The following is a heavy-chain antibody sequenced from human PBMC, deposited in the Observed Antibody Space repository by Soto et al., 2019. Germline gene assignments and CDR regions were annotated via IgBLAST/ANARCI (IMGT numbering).Heavy chain of an antibody. CDR1: GGSISSGDYY. Sequence: PSETLSLTCTLSGGSISSGDYYWSWIRQPPRKGLEWIGYIDYSGSTYYNPSLKSRVTISVDTSKNQFSLKLSSVTAADTAVYYCARDERRGYSYGNVDYWGQGTLVTVS. J-gene: IGHJ4*02. D-gene: IGHD5-18*01. CDR3: ARDERRGYSYGNVDY. V-gene: IGHV4-30-4*01. CDR2: IDYSGST.